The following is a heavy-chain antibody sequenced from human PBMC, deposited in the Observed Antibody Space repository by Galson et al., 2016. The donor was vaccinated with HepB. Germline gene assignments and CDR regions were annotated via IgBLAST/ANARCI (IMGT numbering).Heavy chain of an antibody. Sequence: SLRLSCAVSGFTFNTYAMSWVRQAPGKGLEWVSTLSASGGATYYSDSVKGRFTISRDNSKNTLYLQMNSLRDEDTAVYYCAKGRTGTTGPVEYWGQGTLVTVSS. D-gene: IGHD1-1*01. J-gene: IGHJ4*02. CDR2: LSASGGAT. V-gene: IGHV3-23*01. CDR3: AKGRTGTTGPVEY. CDR1: GFTFNTYA.